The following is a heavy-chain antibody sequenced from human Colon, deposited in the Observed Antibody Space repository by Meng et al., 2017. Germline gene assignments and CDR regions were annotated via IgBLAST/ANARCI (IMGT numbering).Heavy chain of an antibody. V-gene: IGHV3-15*02. CDR3: GGNNYGYDY. Sequence: VVVVESGGALVKPGGSLRLSCAASGFTFSNAWMSWVRQAPGKGLEWVGRIKSKADGGTADYAAPVNGRFSISRDDSKNTLYLQMNSLKTEDTAVYYCGGNNYGYDYWGQGTLVTVSS. CDR2: IKSKADGGTA. CDR1: GFTFSNAW. J-gene: IGHJ4*02. D-gene: IGHD5-18*01.